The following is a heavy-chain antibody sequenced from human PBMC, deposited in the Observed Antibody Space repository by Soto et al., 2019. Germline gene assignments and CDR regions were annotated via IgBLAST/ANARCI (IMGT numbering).Heavy chain of an antibody. CDR2: INPSGGST. CDR3: ARDLRGDGDAYFYYGMDV. D-gene: IGHD4-17*01. V-gene: IGHV1-46*01. Sequence: QVQLVQSGAEVKKPGASVKISCKPSGYIFTSHSIHWVRQAPGQGLEWLGIINPSGGSTTYAQKFPGSVIMTRDTSTSTVHMELSSLRSEDTAVYYCARDLRGDGDAYFYYGMDVWGQGTTVTVSS. CDR1: GYIFTSHS. J-gene: IGHJ6*02.